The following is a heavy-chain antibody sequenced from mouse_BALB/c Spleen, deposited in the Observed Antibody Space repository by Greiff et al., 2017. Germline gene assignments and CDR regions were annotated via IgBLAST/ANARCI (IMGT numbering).Heavy chain of an antibody. J-gene: IGHJ2*01. CDR2: ISYDGSN. D-gene: IGHD1-2*01. Sequence: VQLKESGPGLVKPSQSLSLTCSVTGYSITSGYYWNWIRQFPGNKLEWMGYISYDGSNNYNPSLKNRISITRDTSKNQFFLKLNSVTTEDTATYYCARIHYYGYGYWGQGTTLTVSS. V-gene: IGHV3-6*02. CDR3: ARIHYYGYGY. CDR1: GYSITSGYY.